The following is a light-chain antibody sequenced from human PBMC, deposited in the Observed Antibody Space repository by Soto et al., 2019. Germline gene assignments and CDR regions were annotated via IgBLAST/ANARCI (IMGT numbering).Light chain of an antibody. CDR3: SSYTSSGTYV. Sequence: QSVLAQPASVSGSPGQSIAISCIGSSSDVGGYNYVSWHQQHPGKAPKVVIYDVSNRPSGVSDRFSGSKSGNTASLTISGLQAEDEADYYCSSYTSSGTYVSGTGTKVTAL. CDR2: DVS. J-gene: IGLJ1*01. CDR1: SSDVGGYNY. V-gene: IGLV2-14*01.